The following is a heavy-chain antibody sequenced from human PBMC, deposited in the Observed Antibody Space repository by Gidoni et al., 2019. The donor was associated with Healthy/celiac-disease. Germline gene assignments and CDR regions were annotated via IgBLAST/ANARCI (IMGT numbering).Heavy chain of an antibody. CDR1: GGSIRSSSYY. D-gene: IGHD3-9*01. V-gene: IGHV4-39*01. CDR2: IYYSGST. Sequence: QLQLQESGPGLVKPSETLSLTCTVPGGSIRSSSYYWGWSRQPPGKGLEWLGSIYYSGSTYYNPSLKSRVTISVDTSKNQFSLKLSSVTAADTAVYYCARFGSYDILTGYYPWGQGTLVTVSS. CDR3: ARFGSYDILTGYYP. J-gene: IGHJ5*02.